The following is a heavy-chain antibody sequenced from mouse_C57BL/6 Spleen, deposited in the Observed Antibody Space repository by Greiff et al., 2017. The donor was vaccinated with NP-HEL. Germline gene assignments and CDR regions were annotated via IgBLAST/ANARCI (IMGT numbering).Heavy chain of an antibody. CDR2: IDPSDSYT. CDR3: ARRGGGRDFDY. D-gene: IGHD1-1*01. CDR1: GYTFTSYW. J-gene: IGHJ2*01. Sequence: VQLQQPGAELVMPGASVKLSCKASGYTFTSYWMHWVKQRPGQGLEWIGEIDPSDSYTNYNQKFKGKSTLTVDKSSSTAYMQLSSLTSEDSAVYYCARRGGGRDFDYWGQGTTLTVSS. V-gene: IGHV1-69*01.